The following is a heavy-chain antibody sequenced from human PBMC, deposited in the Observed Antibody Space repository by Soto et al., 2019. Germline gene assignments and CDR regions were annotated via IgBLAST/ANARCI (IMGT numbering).Heavy chain of an antibody. CDR3: ASHDYSNHYYYYGMDV. V-gene: IGHV5-51*01. CDR2: IYPGDSDT. D-gene: IGHD4-4*01. CDR1: GYSFTSYL. J-gene: IGHJ6*02. Sequence: GESLKISCKGSGYSFTSYLIGWVRQMPGKGLEWMGIIYPGDSDTRYSPSFQGQVTISADKSISTAYLQWSSLKASDTAMYCCASHDYSNHYYYYGMDVWGQGTTVTVSS.